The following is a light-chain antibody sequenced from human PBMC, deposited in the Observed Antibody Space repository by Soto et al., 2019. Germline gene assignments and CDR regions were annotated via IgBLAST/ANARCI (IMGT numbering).Light chain of an antibody. CDR1: SSDVGGYNY. CDR2: DVT. J-gene: IGLJ1*01. V-gene: IGLV2-11*01. CDR3: CSYAGSYIYV. Sequence: QSALNQPRSVSGSPGQSVTISCTGTSSDVGGYNYVSWYQQHPDKAPKVMIYDVTKRPSGVPDRFSGSKSGNTASLTISGLQAEDEADYYCCSYAGSYIYVFGTGTKLTVL.